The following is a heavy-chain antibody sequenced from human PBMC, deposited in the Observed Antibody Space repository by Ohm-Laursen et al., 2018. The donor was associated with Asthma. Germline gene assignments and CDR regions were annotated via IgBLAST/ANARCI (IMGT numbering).Heavy chain of an antibody. V-gene: IGHV3-7*01. D-gene: IGHD2-2*01. Sequence: SLRLSCAASGFTFSGSWMIWVRQAPGKGLQWLAFIKPDGSQTYYADSLEGRFSISGDNSKNSLYLQMSSLRGEDTALYYCATLSWYASQYWGQGTLVTVSS. CDR3: ATLSWYASQY. CDR2: IKPDGSQT. J-gene: IGHJ4*02. CDR1: GFTFSGSW.